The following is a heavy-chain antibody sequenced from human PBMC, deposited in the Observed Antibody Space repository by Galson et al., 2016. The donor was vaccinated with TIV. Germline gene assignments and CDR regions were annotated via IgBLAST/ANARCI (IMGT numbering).Heavy chain of an antibody. CDR2: IDRDGSRI. CDR3: AKVPSSGFSYYYGIDV. J-gene: IGHJ6*02. Sequence: SLRLSCAASGFTFSSYWMHWIRQAPGKGLVWVSRIDRDGSRITYADSVKGRFTISRDNAKKMLYLQLNSLRAEDTAVYYCAKVPSSGFSYYYGIDVWGQGTTATVA. CDR1: GFTFSSYW. D-gene: IGHD6-19*01. V-gene: IGHV3-74*01.